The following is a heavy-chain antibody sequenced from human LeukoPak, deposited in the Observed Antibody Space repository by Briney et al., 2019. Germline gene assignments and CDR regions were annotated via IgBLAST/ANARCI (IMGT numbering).Heavy chain of an antibody. CDR1: GYTFTGYY. CDR2: INPNSGGT. D-gene: IGHD3-10*01. J-gene: IGHJ5*02. CDR3: ALIGDHAWFDP. V-gene: IGHV1-2*02. Sequence: ASVKVSCKASGYTFTGYYMHWVRQAPGQGLEWMGWINPNSGGTNYAPEFQGRLTMTRDTSITTAYMELSTLRSDDTAVYYCALIGDHAWFDPWGQGTLVTVSS.